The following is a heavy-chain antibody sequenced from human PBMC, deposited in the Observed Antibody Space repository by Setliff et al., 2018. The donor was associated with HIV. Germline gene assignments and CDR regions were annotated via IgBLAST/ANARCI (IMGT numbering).Heavy chain of an antibody. J-gene: IGHJ6*03. CDR3: ARDWGVYPNYYYYMDV. V-gene: IGHV3-30*07. CDR2: MSGDANSQ. D-gene: IGHD3-16*01. CDR1: GFIFSTFP. Sequence: GGSLRLSCAASGFIFSTFPMHWVRQAPGKGLEWVAVMSGDANSQYYADSVKGRFTVSGDISRNTLYLQMTSLRAEDTAVYYCARDWGVYPNYYYYMDVWGKGTTVTVSS.